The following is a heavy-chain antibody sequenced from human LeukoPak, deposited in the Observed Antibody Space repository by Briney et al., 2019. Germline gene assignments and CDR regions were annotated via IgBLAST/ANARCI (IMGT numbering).Heavy chain of an antibody. J-gene: IGHJ4*02. D-gene: IGHD2-2*02. V-gene: IGHV1-69*05. CDR2: IIPIFGTA. Sequence: SVKVSCKASGGTFSSYAISWVRQAPGQGLEWMGGIIPIFGTANHAQKFQGRVTITTDESTRTAYMELSSLRSEDTAVYYCASCISCYMYYLDYWGQGTLVTVSS. CDR1: GGTFSSYA. CDR3: ASCISCYMYYLDY.